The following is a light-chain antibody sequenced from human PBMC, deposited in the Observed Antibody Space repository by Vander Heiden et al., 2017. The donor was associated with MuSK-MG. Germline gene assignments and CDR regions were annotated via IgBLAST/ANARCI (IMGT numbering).Light chain of an antibody. CDR1: QSISSY. Sequence: DIKMTQSPSSLSASVDERVTITCRASQSISSYLNWYQQKPGKAPTLLIYAASRLQSGVPSRFSGSESCTDCTLTISSLQPEDFSTYYCQQRYSTPTWTFGQGTKVEIK. J-gene: IGKJ1*01. CDR3: QQRYSTPTWT. CDR2: AAS. V-gene: IGKV1-39*01.